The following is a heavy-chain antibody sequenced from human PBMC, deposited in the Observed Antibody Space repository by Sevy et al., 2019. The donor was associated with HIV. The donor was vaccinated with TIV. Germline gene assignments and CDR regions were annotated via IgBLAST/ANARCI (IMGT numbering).Heavy chain of an antibody. D-gene: IGHD2-15*01. J-gene: IGHJ6*02. CDR3: ARGSCIGGSCHTGYHGMDV. CDR1: GFIFSGYN. V-gene: IGHV3-21*06. Sequence: GALRLSCAASGFIFSGYNMHWVRQAPGKGLEWVSSISTSSTYIYQADSVKGRFTISRDNAQNSVYLQMNSLRVEDTALYYCARGSCIGGSCHTGYHGMDVWGQGTTVTVSS. CDR2: ISTSSTYI.